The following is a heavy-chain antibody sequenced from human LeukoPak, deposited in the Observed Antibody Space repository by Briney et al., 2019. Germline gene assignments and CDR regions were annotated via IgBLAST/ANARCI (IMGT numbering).Heavy chain of an antibody. V-gene: IGHV1-18*01. CDR3: ARGGYYDFWSGYYWAAFDI. Sequence: GASVKVSCKASGYTFTSYGISWVRRAPGQGLEWMGWISAYNGNTNYAQKLQGRVTMTTDTSTSTAYMELRSLRSDDTAVYYCARGGYYDFWSGYYWAAFDIWGQGTMVTVSS. J-gene: IGHJ3*02. CDR1: GYTFTSYG. CDR2: ISAYNGNT. D-gene: IGHD3-3*01.